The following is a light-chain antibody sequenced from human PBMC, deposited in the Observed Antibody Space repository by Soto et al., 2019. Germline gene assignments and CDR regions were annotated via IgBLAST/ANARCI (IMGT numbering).Light chain of an antibody. Sequence: EIVLTQSPGTLSLSPGERATLSCRTGQSVSGNYLIWYQQKPGQPPRLLIYGVSSRATGIPDRFSGSGSGTDFTLTISRLEPKDFAVYYCQQFSAFGQGTKVELK. CDR1: QSVSGNY. J-gene: IGKJ1*01. CDR2: GVS. CDR3: QQFSA. V-gene: IGKV3-20*01.